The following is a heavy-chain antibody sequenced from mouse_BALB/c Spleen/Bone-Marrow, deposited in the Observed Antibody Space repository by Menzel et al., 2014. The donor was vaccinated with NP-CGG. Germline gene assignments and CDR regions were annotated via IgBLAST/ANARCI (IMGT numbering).Heavy chain of an antibody. Sequence: QVQLQQSGPELVKPGASVMISCKASGYTFXSYYLHWVKQRPGQGLEWIGWIYPGNVNTKYNEKFKGKATLTADKSSSTAYMQLSSLTSEDSAVYFCARRYDDYFDYWGQGTTLTVSS. J-gene: IGHJ2*01. V-gene: IGHV1S56*01. D-gene: IGHD2-14*01. CDR1: GYTFXSYY. CDR3: ARRYDDYFDY. CDR2: IYPGNVNT.